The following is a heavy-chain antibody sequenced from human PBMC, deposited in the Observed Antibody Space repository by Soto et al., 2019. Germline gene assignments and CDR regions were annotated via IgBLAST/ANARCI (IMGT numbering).Heavy chain of an antibody. D-gene: IGHD3-22*01. J-gene: IGHJ4*02. CDR3: AKSPSLGYYDSSGSDY. V-gene: IGHV3-23*01. CDR2: ISGSGGST. CDR1: GFTFSSYA. Sequence: PGGSLRLSCAASGFTFSSYAMSWVRQAPGKGLEWVSAISGSGGSTYYADSVKGRFTISRDNSKNTLYLQMNSLRAEDTAVYYCAKSPSLGYYDSSGSDYWGQGTLVTVSS.